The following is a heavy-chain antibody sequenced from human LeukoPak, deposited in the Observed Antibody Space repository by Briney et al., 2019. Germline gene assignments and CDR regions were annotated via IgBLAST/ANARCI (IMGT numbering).Heavy chain of an antibody. J-gene: IGHJ6*02. CDR2: IYYSGST. V-gene: IGHV4-59*01. Sequence: QTSETLSLTCTVSGGSISSYYWSWLRQPPGKGLEWIGYIYYSGSTNYNPSLKSRVTISVDTSKNQFSLKLSSVTAADTAVYYCARAPDYYYGMDVWGQGTTVTVSS. CDR3: ARAPDYYYGMDV. CDR1: GGSISSYY.